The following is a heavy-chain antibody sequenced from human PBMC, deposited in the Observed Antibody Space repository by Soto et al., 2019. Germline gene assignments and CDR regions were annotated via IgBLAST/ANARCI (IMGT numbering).Heavy chain of an antibody. V-gene: IGHV4-30-4*01. J-gene: IGHJ2*01. CDR1: GGSISSGDYY. CDR2: VYYSGST. D-gene: IGHD3-16*02. CDR3: ARIVESGYTIDFDL. Sequence: QVQLHESGPGLVKPSQTLSLTCTVPGGSISSGDYYWSWIRQPPGKGLEWIGYVYYSGSTNYNPSLSSRVTISVDTSKNQFSLNLSSVTAADTAVYCCARIVESGYTIDFDLWGRGTLVTVSS.